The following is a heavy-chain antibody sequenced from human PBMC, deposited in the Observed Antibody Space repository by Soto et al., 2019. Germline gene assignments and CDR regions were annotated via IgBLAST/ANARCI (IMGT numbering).Heavy chain of an antibody. CDR2: INHSGST. CDR1: GGSFSGYY. CDR3: ARGWGRRFDY. D-gene: IGHD7-27*01. J-gene: IGHJ4*02. V-gene: IGHV4-34*01. Sequence: QVQLQQWGAGLLKPSETLSLTCAVYGGSFSGYYWNWIRQPPGKGLEWIGEINHSGSTNYNPSLKSRVTISGDTSNNQFSPRLSSVTGAGTAVYYCARGWGRRFDYWGQGTLVTVSS.